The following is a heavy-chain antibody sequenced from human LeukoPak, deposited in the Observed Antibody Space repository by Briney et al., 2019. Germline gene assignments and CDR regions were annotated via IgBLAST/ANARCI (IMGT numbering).Heavy chain of an antibody. J-gene: IGHJ4*02. CDR1: GGSVSSNSYY. CDR3: ARIPVAKTFDY. Sequence: SETLSLTCTVSGGSVSSNSYYWSWVRQPPGRGLEWIGFIDYTGSANYNPSLKSRVTISLDTSKNQFSVKVMSVTAADTAVYYCARIPVAKTFDYWGQGTLVTVSS. V-gene: IGHV4-61*01. D-gene: IGHD6-19*01. CDR2: IDYTGSA.